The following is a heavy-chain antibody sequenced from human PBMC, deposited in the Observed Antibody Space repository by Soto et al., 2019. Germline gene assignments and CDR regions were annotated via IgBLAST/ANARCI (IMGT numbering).Heavy chain of an antibody. CDR1: GYTFTSYY. CDR2: INPSGGTT. D-gene: IGHD4-17*01. CDR3: ARDHSTATDAFDI. J-gene: IGHJ3*02. Sequence: VKVSCKASGYTFTSYYMHWVRRAPGQGLEWMGIINPSGGTTSYAQRFQGRVTMTSDTSTSTVYMELSSLRSEDTAVYYCARDHSTATDAFDIWGQGTMVTVSS. V-gene: IGHV1-46*03.